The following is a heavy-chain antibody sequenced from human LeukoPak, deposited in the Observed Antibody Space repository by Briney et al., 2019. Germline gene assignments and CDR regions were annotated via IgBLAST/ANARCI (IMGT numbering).Heavy chain of an antibody. CDR2: IRYDGSNK. D-gene: IGHD6-19*01. Sequence: GGSLRLSCATSGFTFSSYGMHWVRQAPGKGLEWVAFIRYDGSNKHHADSVKGRFTISRDNSKNTLYLQMNSLRAEDTAVYYCAKDLASSGWQPEGFDYWGQGTLVTVSS. J-gene: IGHJ4*02. CDR1: GFTFSSYG. CDR3: AKDLASSGWQPEGFDY. V-gene: IGHV3-30*02.